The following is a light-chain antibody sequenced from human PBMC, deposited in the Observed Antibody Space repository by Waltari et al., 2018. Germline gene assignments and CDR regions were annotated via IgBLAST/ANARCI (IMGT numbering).Light chain of an antibody. V-gene: IGKV3-11*01. J-gene: IGKJ3*01. CDR3: QQRSNWPPRVT. CDR2: DAS. Sequence: EIVLTQSPATLSLSPGERATLYCRASQSVSSYLAWYQQKPGQAPRLLVYDASNRATDFPARFSGSGSGTDCILTISSREPEDFAVYYCQQRSNWPPRVTFGPGTKVDIK. CDR1: QSVSSY.